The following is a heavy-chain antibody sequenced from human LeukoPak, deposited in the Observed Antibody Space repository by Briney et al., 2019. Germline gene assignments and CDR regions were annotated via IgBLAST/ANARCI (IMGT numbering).Heavy chain of an antibody. Sequence: PGGSLRLSCAASGFTFSSYWMSWVRQAPGKGLEWVANIKQDGSEKYYVDSVKGRFTISRDNAKNSLYLQMNSLRVDGTAVYYCARGHRAWSYWGQGTLVTVSS. CDR2: IKQDGSEK. CDR3: ARGHRAWSY. J-gene: IGHJ4*02. V-gene: IGHV3-7*01. CDR1: GFTFSSYW. D-gene: IGHD3-3*01.